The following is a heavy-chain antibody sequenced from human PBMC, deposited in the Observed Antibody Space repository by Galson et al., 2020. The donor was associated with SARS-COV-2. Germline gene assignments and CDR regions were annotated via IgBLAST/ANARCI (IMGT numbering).Heavy chain of an antibody. J-gene: IGHJ3*02. CDR2: IFYRGST. V-gene: IGHV4-59*01. CDR3: ARDATAHYTSGYYRPDAFDI. D-gene: IGHD3-22*01. Sequence: SATLSLTCTVSGGSISTYYWSWIRQPPGKGLEWIGYIFYRGSTNYNPSLKSRVTISVDTSKNEFSLRLSSVTAADTAVYYCARDATAHYTSGYYRPDAFDIWGQGTMVTVSS. CDR1: GGSISTYY.